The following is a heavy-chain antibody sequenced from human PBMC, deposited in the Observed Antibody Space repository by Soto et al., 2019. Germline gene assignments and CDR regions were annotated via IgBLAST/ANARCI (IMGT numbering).Heavy chain of an antibody. D-gene: IGHD6-13*01. Sequence: VGSLRLSCASSVCTVSSNYMSCVRHSPGKWLEWVSVIYSGGSTYYADSVKGRFTISRDNSKNTLYLQMNSLRAEDTAVYYCAREGYMRGYRRPLPRYLGQGTLVTVSS. CDR3: AREGYMRGYRRPLPRY. CDR2: IYSGGST. J-gene: IGHJ4*02. CDR1: VCTVSSNY. V-gene: IGHV3-53*01.